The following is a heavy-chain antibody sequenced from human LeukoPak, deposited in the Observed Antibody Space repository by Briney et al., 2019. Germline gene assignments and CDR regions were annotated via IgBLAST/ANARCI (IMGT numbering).Heavy chain of an antibody. CDR1: GGSFNEYY. D-gene: IGHD3-22*01. CDR2: INYSGSP. CDR3: ARLGSTYYFDSTGSYNPHFLDY. Sequence: TSETLSLTCAVYGGSFNEYYWTWIRQSPEKGLEWIGEINYSGSPNYNPSLKSRVTLSVDTSKNQFSLTLRSVTAADTAVYYCARLGSTYYFDSTGSYNPHFLDYWSQGTLVSVSS. V-gene: IGHV4-34*01. J-gene: IGHJ4*02.